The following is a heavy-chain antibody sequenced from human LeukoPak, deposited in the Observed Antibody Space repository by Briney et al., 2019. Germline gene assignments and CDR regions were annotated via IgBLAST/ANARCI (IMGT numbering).Heavy chain of an antibody. D-gene: IGHD3-22*01. CDR1: GFIVSSNY. V-gene: IGHV3-66*01. Sequence: PGGSLRLSCAASGFIVSSNYMSCIRQAPGKGLEWVSVIHDGGSTYYADSVKGRFTISRDNPKNTLYLQMNSLRAEDTALYYCARGYYHTSGTRHPFDIWGQGTMVTVSS. CDR2: IHDGGST. J-gene: IGHJ3*02. CDR3: ARGYYHTSGTRHPFDI.